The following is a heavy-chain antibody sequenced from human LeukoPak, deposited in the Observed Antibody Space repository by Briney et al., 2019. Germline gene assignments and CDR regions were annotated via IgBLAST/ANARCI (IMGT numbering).Heavy chain of an antibody. Sequence: ASVKVSSKASGYTFPSYGISWVRQAPGQGLEWMGWISAYNGNTNYAQKLKGRVTMTTDTSTSTAYMELRSLRSDDTAVYYCARYVEAAAGGDYWGQGNLVTVYS. CDR3: ARYVEAAAGGDY. CDR1: GYTFPSYG. CDR2: ISAYNGNT. D-gene: IGHD6-13*01. J-gene: IGHJ4*02. V-gene: IGHV1-18*01.